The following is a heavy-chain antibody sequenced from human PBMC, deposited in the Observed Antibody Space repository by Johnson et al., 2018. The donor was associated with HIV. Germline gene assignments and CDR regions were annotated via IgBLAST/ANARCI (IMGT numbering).Heavy chain of an antibody. Sequence: QMQLVESGGGVVQPGRSLRLSCAASGFTFSSNAMHWVRQAPGKGLEWVAVISYDGSNKNYADSVKGRFTISRDNSKNTLYLQMNSRRPEDSAVYYCARDVKVCAFDIWGQGTMVTVSS. CDR3: ARDVKVCAFDI. D-gene: IGHD3-16*01. J-gene: IGHJ3*02. CDR2: ISYDGSNK. CDR1: GFTFSSNA. V-gene: IGHV3-30*01.